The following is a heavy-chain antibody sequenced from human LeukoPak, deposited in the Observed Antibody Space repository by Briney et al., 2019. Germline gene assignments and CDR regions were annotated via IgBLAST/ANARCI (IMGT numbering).Heavy chain of an antibody. Sequence: GGSLRLSCAASGLPFSSYAMHWVRQAPGKGLEWVALISYDGSNEHYADSVKGRFTISRDNSKNTLYLQVNSLRAGDTAVYYCAKSRFSCIGNNCYSPDYWGQGTLVTVSS. CDR3: AKSRFSCIGNNCYSPDY. D-gene: IGHD2-15*01. CDR2: ISYDGSNE. V-gene: IGHV3-30*18. J-gene: IGHJ4*02. CDR1: GLPFSSYA.